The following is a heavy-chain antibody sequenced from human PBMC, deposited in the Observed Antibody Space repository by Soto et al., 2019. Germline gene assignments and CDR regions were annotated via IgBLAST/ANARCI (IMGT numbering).Heavy chain of an antibody. CDR1: GGCSTGFY. CDR3: ARVGGSAARTFDY. V-gene: IGHV4-59*01. CDR2: IYYIVCT. J-gene: IGHJ4*02. D-gene: IGHD6-13*01. Sequence: SVTRSVTCTVGGGCSTGFYRNYIRQPPGKGLECIGYIYYIVCTNYNPSLKSRVTISVDTSKNQFSLNMRSMSPADTAVYYCARVGGSAARTFDYWGPGTLVTVPS.